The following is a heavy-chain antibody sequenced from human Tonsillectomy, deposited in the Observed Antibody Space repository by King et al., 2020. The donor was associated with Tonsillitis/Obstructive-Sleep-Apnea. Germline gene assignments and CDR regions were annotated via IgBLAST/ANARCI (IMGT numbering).Heavy chain of an antibody. Sequence: VQLVESGGGVVQPGRSLRLSCAASGFTFSSYGMHWVRQAPGKGLEWVAVIWYDGSNKYYADSVKGRFTISRDNSKNMVYLQMNSLRGEDTAVYYCVPCDLRMDNFHYWGQGTLVTVSS. CDR3: VPCDLRMDNFHY. V-gene: IGHV3-33*01. D-gene: IGHD2-8*01. CDR1: GFTFSSYG. CDR2: IWYDGSNK. J-gene: IGHJ4*02.